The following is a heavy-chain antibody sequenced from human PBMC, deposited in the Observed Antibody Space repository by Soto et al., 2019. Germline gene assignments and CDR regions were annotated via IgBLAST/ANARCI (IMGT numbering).Heavy chain of an antibody. J-gene: IGHJ6*02. V-gene: IGHV4-4*02. D-gene: IGHD5-18*01. CDR2: IYHSGST. CDR3: ARGLQYSYDYYYYGMDV. Sequence: PSETLSLTCAVSGGSISSSNWWSWVRQPPGKGLEWIGEIYHSGSTNYNPSLKSRVTISVDKSKNQFSLKLSSVTAADTAVYYCARGLQYSYDYYYYGMDVWGQGTTVTVSS. CDR1: GGSISSSNW.